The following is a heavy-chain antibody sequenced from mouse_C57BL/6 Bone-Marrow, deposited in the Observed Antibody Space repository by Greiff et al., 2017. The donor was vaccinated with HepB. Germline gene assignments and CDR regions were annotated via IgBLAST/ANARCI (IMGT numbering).Heavy chain of an antibody. CDR1: GYTFTSYW. Sequence: QVQLQQPGAELVKPGASVKMSCKASGYTFTSYWITWVKQRPGQGLEWIGDIYPGSGSTNYNEKFKSKATLTVDTSSSTAYMQLSSLTSEDSAVYDCARLIYYDYDVYWYFDVWGTGTTVTVSS. CDR2: IYPGSGST. CDR3: ARLIYYDYDVYWYFDV. J-gene: IGHJ1*03. V-gene: IGHV1-55*01. D-gene: IGHD2-4*01.